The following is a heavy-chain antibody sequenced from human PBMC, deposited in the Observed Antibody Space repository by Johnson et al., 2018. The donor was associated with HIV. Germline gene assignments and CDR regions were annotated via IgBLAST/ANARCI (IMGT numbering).Heavy chain of an antibody. D-gene: IGHD2-2*01. CDR2: IKQDGRET. CDR1: GFTFSSYW. V-gene: IGHV3-7*01. Sequence: MLLVESGGGLVQPGGSLRLSCAASGFTFSSYWMSWVRQAPGKGLEWVANIKQDGRETYYVDSVKGRFTISRDNANNSLYLQMNSLRAEDTAVYYCARVYARTPGAFDIWGQGTMVTVSS. CDR3: ARVYARTPGAFDI. J-gene: IGHJ3*02.